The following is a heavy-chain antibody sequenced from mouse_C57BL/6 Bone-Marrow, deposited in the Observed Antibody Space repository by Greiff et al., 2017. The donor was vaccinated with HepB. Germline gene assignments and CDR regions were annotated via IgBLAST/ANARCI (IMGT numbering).Heavy chain of an antibody. CDR1: GYTFTSYW. CDR3: ARLGGDV. V-gene: IGHV1-59*01. Sequence: QVQLKQPGAELVRPGTSVKLSCKASGYTFTSYWMHWVKQRPGQGLEWIGVIDPSDSYTNYNQKFKGKATLTVDTSSSTAYMQLSSLTSEDSAVYYCARLGGDVWDTGTTVTVSS. CDR2: IDPSDSYT. J-gene: IGHJ1*03. D-gene: IGHD3-3*01.